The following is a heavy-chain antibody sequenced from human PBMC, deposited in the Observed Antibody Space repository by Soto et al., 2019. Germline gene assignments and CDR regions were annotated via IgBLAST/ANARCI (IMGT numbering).Heavy chain of an antibody. CDR1: GGSIISGY. CDR3: AGLRGYAGSPIDY. V-gene: IGHV4-59*01. Sequence: PSETLSLTCTVSGGSIISGYWSWIRQPPGKGLEWIGYISYSGNTNYNPSLKSRVTMSVDTPKNQFSLRLSSVTTADTAVYYCAGLRGYAGSPIDYWGHGTLVTVSS. J-gene: IGHJ4*01. CDR2: ISYSGNT. D-gene: IGHD5-12*01.